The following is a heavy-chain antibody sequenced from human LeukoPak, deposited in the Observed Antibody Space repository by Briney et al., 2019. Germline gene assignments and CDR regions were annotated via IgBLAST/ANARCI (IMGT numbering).Heavy chain of an antibody. V-gene: IGHV4-39*01. D-gene: IGHD2-15*01. CDR2: IYYSGST. Sequence: PSETLSLTCTVSGGSISSSSYYWGWIRQPPGKGLEWIGSIYYSGSTYYNPSLKSRVTISVDTSKNQFSLKLSSVTAADTAVYYCARQEDVVVVAATLVGWFDPWGQGTLVTVSS. CDR3: ARQEDVVVVAATLVGWFDP. CDR1: GGSISSSSYY. J-gene: IGHJ5*02.